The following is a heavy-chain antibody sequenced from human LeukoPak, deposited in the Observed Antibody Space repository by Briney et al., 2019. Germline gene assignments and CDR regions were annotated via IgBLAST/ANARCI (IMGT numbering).Heavy chain of an antibody. J-gene: IGHJ4*02. Sequence: GGSLRLSCAASGFTFSSYSMNWVRQAPGKGLEWVSSISSSSSYIYYADSVKGRFTISKDNAKNSLYLQMNSLRAEDTAVYYCAKARYDFWSGYYREFDYWGQGTLVTVSS. CDR3: AKARYDFWSGYYREFDY. CDR1: GFTFSSYS. V-gene: IGHV3-21*04. D-gene: IGHD3-3*01. CDR2: ISSSSSYI.